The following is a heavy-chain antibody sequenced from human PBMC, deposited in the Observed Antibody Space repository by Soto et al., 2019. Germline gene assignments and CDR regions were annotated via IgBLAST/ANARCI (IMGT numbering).Heavy chain of an antibody. CDR3: TQDGGSRDWLTVN. CDR2: ITGGGDNT. D-gene: IGHD3-9*01. J-gene: IGHJ4*02. CDR1: GFTFTSYA. V-gene: IGHV3-23*01. Sequence: EVQLLESGGDWVQPGGSLRLSCAASGFTFTSYAMRWIRQAPGKGLEWVSAITGGGDNTYYADSVKGRFTISRDNSKNTLYLQMNSLRAEDTAFYYCTQDGGSRDWLTVNWGQGTLVTVSS.